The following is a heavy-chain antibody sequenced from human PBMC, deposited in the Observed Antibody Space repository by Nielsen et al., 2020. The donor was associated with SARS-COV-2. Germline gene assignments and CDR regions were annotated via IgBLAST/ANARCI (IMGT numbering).Heavy chain of an antibody. CDR2: ISGSGGST. CDR1: GFTFSSYA. Sequence: GESLKISCAASGFTFSSYAMSWVRQAPGKGLEWVSAISGSGGSTYYADSVKGRFTISRDNSKNTLYLQMNSLRAEDTAVYYCARAVGLVEMATIAIGNWFDPWGQGTLVTVSS. CDR3: ARAVGLVEMATIAIGNWFDP. D-gene: IGHD5-24*01. V-gene: IGHV3-23*01. J-gene: IGHJ5*02.